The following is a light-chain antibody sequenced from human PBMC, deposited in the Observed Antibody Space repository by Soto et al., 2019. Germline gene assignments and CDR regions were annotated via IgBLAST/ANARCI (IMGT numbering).Light chain of an antibody. CDR1: SSDVGGYNY. J-gene: IGLJ2*01. CDR3: SSYTSSSTLVV. CDR2: DVS. Sequence: QSALTQPASVSGSPGQSITISCTGTSSDVGGYNYVSWYQQHPGKAPKLMIYDVSNRPSGVSNRFSGSKSGNTASLTISGLQAEDEAYYHCSSYTSSSTLVVFGGGTKLTVL. V-gene: IGLV2-14*01.